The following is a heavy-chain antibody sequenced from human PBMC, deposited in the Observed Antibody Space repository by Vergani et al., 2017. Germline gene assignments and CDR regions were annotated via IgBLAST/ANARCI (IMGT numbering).Heavy chain of an antibody. CDR2: IYYSGST. CDR3: ARNRGRDTDLNWFDP. V-gene: IGHV4-61*01. Sequence: QLQLPESGPGLVKPSETLSLTCTVSGGSISSSSYYWSWIRQPPGKGLEWIGYIYYSGSTNYNPSLKSRVTISVDTSKNQFSLKLSSVTAADTAVYYCARNRGRDTDLNWFDPWGQGTLVTVSS. J-gene: IGHJ5*02. CDR1: GGSISSSSYY. D-gene: IGHD3-10*01.